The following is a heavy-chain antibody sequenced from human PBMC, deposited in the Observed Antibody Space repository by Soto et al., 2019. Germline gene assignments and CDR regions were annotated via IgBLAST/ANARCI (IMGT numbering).Heavy chain of an antibody. Sequence: SETLSLTCTVSGGSISSGDYYWSWIRQPPGKGLEWIGYIYYSGSTYYNPSLKGRVTISVDTSKNQFSLKLSSVTAADTAVYYCARDPFGHSGYGDNHYYYGMDVWGQGTTVTVSS. CDR3: ARDPFGHSGYGDNHYYYGMDV. CDR2: IYYSGST. D-gene: IGHD5-12*01. CDR1: GGSISSGDYY. V-gene: IGHV4-30-4*01. J-gene: IGHJ6*02.